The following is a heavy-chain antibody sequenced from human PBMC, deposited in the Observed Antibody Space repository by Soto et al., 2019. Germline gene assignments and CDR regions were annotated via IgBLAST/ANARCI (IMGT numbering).Heavy chain of an antibody. CDR2: ISWNSGSI. V-gene: IGHV3-9*01. CDR3: AKTSGDCSSTSCYVYFDY. Sequence: GGSLRLSCAASGFTFDDYAMHWVRQAPGKGLEWVSGISWNSGSIGYADSVKGRFTISRDNAKNSLYLQMNSLRAEDTALYYCAKTSGDCSSTSCYVYFDYWGQGTLVTVSS. J-gene: IGHJ4*02. CDR1: GFTFDDYA. D-gene: IGHD2-2*01.